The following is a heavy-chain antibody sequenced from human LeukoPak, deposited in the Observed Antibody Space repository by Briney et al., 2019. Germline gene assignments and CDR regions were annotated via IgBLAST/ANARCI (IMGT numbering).Heavy chain of an antibody. Sequence: SEALSLTCTVSGGSISSYYWNWIRQPPGKGLEWIGYIYYSGTTNYNPSLKSRVTISVDTSKNQFSLKLSSVTAADTAVYYCARGVYIAAAQYGYWGQGTLVTVSS. J-gene: IGHJ4*02. CDR2: IYYSGTT. V-gene: IGHV4-59*01. D-gene: IGHD6-13*01. CDR1: GGSISSYY. CDR3: ARGVYIAAAQYGY.